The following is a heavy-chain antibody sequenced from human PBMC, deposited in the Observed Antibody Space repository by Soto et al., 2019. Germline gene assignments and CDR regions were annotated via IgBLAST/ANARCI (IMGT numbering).Heavy chain of an antibody. D-gene: IGHD6-19*01. CDR1: GYSISSGSY. CDR3: VRPHVMVVAGSTFDY. V-gene: IGHV4-38-2*02. Sequence: PSETLSLTCTVSGYSISSGSYWGWIRQPPGKGPEWIASIYHGGTTFYNPSLKGRITISVDTSHNQFSLQMRTVTAADTAVYYCVRPHVMVVAGSTFDYWGHGTLVTVSS. J-gene: IGHJ4*01. CDR2: IYHGGTT.